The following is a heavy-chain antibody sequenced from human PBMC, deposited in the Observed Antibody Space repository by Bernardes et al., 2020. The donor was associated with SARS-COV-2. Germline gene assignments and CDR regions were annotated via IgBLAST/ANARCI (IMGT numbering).Heavy chain of an antibody. CDR1: GGSIRTSY. V-gene: IGHV4-4*07. CDR3: AREGGTSGRGMDV. J-gene: IGHJ6*02. Sequence: SATLSLTCSVSGGSIRTSYWSWIRQPAGQGLEWIGRMSASGSSNHNPSLRSRITMSVDTPQNQISLELSSVTAADTAVYYCAREGGTSGRGMDVWGQGTTVTVSS. D-gene: IGHD3-10*01. CDR2: MSASGSS.